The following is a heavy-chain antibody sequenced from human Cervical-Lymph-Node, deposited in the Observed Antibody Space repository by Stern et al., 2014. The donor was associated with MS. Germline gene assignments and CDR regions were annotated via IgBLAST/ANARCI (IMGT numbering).Heavy chain of an antibody. CDR3: ARGFPYCGGDCYGWYFDL. Sequence: VQLVESGGGLVQPGGSLRLCCAASGFTFSSYAMHWVRQAPGKALEYGSVISSNGGSTYYANSVKGRFTITRDNSKNTLYLHMGSLRVEDMAVYYCARGFPYCGGDCYGWYFDLWARGPLVTVAT. D-gene: IGHD2-21*02. V-gene: IGHV3-64*01. J-gene: IGHJ2*01. CDR1: GFTFSSYA. CDR2: ISSNGGST.